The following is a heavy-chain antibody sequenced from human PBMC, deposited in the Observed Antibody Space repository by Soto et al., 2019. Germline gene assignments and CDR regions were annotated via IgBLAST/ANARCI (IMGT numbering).Heavy chain of an antibody. CDR1: GGTFSSYA. V-gene: IGHV1-69*13. D-gene: IGHD2-2*01. J-gene: IGHJ6*02. CDR3: ARSVSFRYQLLKRGMDV. Sequence: SVKVSCKASGGTFSSYAISWVRQAPGQGLEWMGGIIPIFATANYAQKFQGRVMITVDESTSTAYMELSSLRSEDTAVYYCARSVSFRYQLLKRGMDVWGQGTTVTVSS. CDR2: IIPIFATA.